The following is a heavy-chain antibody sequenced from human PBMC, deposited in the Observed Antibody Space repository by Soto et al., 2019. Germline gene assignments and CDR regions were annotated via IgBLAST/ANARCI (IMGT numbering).Heavy chain of an antibody. CDR2: VTHSGTA. CDR1: GGSIDSGAFS. Sequence: PSETLSLTCAVSGGSIDSGAFSLSWIRQPPGKGLGWIGYVTHSGTAYSIPSLNGRLTLSVDSSQTQFSLKLTSVTAADSAFYYCARIHWAQSSLDYWGRGILVTVSS. CDR3: ARIHWAQSSLDY. V-gene: IGHV4-30-2*01. D-gene: IGHD6-19*01. J-gene: IGHJ4*02.